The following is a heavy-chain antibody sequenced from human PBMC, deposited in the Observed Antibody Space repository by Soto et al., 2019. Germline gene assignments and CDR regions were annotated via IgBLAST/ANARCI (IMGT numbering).Heavy chain of an antibody. D-gene: IGHD2-2*01. Sequence: RASVKVSCKASGYTFTGYYMHWVRQAPGQGLEWMGWINPNSGGTNYAQKFQGRVTMTRDTSISTAYMELSRLRSDDTAVYYCARPYCSSTSCYLNWFDPWGQGTLVTVSS. V-gene: IGHV1-2*02. CDR3: ARPYCSSTSCYLNWFDP. J-gene: IGHJ5*02. CDR1: GYTFTGYY. CDR2: INPNSGGT.